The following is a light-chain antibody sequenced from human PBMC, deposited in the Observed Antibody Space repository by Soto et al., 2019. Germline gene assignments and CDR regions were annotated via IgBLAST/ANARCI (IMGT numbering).Light chain of an antibody. V-gene: IGKV3-15*01. CDR2: GAS. CDR3: QQYNNWPYT. J-gene: IGKJ2*01. CDR1: QSVSSN. Sequence: EIVMTQSPATLSVSPGERATLSCRASQSVSSNLAWYQQKPGQAPRLLIYGASNRATGIPARFSGSRSGTEFTLTISSLQSEDFAVYYCQQYNNWPYTFGQGPKLEIK.